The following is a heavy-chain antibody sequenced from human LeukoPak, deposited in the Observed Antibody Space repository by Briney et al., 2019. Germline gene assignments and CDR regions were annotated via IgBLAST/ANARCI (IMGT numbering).Heavy chain of an antibody. CDR1: GFTFSSYE. J-gene: IGHJ4*01. D-gene: IGHD3-3*02. CDR3: AKALRHFGETFDY. CDR2: ISSSGSTA. Sequence: LTGGSLRLSCAASGFTFSSYEMNWVRQAPGKGLEWVSYISSSGSTAYYADSVKGRFTISRDNSKNTLYLQMNSLRAEDTAIYYCAKALRHFGETFDYWGQGTVVTVSS. V-gene: IGHV3-48*03.